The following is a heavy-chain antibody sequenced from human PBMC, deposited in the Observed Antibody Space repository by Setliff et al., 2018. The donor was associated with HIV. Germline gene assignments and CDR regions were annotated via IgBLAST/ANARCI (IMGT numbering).Heavy chain of an antibody. D-gene: IGHD6-19*01. CDR1: GFTFDSYS. V-gene: IGHV3-48*04. J-gene: IGHJ4*02. Sequence: GGSLRLSCATSGFTFDSYSIIWVRQAPGKGLEWVSYISGLGGGTIYYADSVRGRFTISRDNAKDSVYLQMNTLRVEDTAVYYCAREATPRHSSGWVYFDYWGQGMMVTVSS. CDR2: ISGLGGGTI. CDR3: AREATPRHSSGWVYFDY.